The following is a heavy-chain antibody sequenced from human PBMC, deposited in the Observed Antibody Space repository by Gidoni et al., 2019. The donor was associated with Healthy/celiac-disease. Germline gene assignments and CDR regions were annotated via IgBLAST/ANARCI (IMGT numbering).Heavy chain of an antibody. CDR2: IWYDGSNK. D-gene: IGHD2-21*02. J-gene: IGHJ6*02. V-gene: IGHV3-33*01. CDR3: ARDHFTVVTPGTDYYYGMDV. Sequence: QVQLVESGGGVVQPGRSLRLSCAASGFTFSSYGMHWVRQAPGKGLEWVAVIWYDGSNKYYADSVKGRFTISRDNSKNTLYLQMNSLRAEDTAVYYCARDHFTVVTPGTDYYYGMDVWGQGTTVTVSS. CDR1: GFTFSSYG.